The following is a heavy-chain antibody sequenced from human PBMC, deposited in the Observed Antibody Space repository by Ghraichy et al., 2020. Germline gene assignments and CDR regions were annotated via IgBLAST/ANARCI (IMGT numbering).Heavy chain of an antibody. D-gene: IGHD2-2*01. J-gene: IGHJ6*02. CDR1: GGSISSSSYY. Sequence: SETLSLTCTVSGGSISSSSYYWGWIRQPPGKGLEWIGSIYYSGSTYYNPSLKSRVTISVDTSKNQFSLKLSSVTAADTAVYYCARRANCSSTSCPDIYYYYGMDVWGQGTTVTVSS. V-gene: IGHV4-39*01. CDR3: ARRANCSSTSCPDIYYYYGMDV. CDR2: IYYSGST.